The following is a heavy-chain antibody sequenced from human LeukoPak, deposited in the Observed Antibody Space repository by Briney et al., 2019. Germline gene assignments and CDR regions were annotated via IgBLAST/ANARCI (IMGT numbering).Heavy chain of an antibody. D-gene: IGHD2-2*01. V-gene: IGHV3-21*01. Sequence: GGSLRLSCAASGFTFSSFSMNWVRQAPGKGLEWVSSISSSSSHIYHADSVKGRFTISRDNARKSLFLQMNSLRAEDTAIYYCTLGGPIVVLPVAFDYWGQGTMVTVSS. CDR3: TLGGPIVVLPVAFDY. CDR2: ISSSSSHI. J-gene: IGHJ4*02. CDR1: GFTFSSFS.